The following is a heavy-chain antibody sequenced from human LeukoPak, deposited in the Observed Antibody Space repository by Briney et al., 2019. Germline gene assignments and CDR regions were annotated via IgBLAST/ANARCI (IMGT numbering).Heavy chain of an antibody. CDR1: GFTFSNYA. D-gene: IGHD4-17*01. J-gene: IGHJ4*02. CDR3: AKEVTTMTPHYFGS. V-gene: IGHV3-23*01. Sequence: QSGGSLRLSCAASGFTFSNYAMSWVRQAPGKGLEWVSAISGSGGNTYYADSVKGRFTISRDNSKNTLYLQSNRLRAEDTAVYYCAKEVTTMTPHYFGSWGQGTLVTVSS. CDR2: ISGSGGNT.